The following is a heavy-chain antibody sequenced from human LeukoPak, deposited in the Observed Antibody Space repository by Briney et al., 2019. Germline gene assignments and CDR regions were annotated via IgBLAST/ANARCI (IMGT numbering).Heavy chain of an antibody. CDR3: ARGRITIFGVVTPFDY. CDR2: IYYSGST. D-gene: IGHD3-3*01. V-gene: IGHV4-61*01. J-gene: IGHJ4*02. CDR1: GGSVSSGSYY. Sequence: SETLSLTCTVSGGSVSSGSYYWSWIRQPPGKGLEWIGYIYYSGSTNYNPSLKSRVTISVDTSKNQFSLKLSSVTAADTAVYYCARGRITIFGVVTPFDYWGQGTLVTVSS.